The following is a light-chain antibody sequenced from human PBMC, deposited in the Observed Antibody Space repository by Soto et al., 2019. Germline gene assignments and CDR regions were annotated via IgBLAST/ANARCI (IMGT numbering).Light chain of an antibody. J-gene: IGKJ2*01. V-gene: IGKV3-11*01. CDR3: QQRSNWPRT. CDR1: QSISSY. CDR2: DAS. Sequence: EIVLTQSPATLSLSPGERATLSCRASQSISSYLAWYQQKPGQAPRLLIYDASNRATGIPARFSGSGSGTDFPLTISNLEPEDFAVHYCQQRSNWPRTFGQGTKLEIK.